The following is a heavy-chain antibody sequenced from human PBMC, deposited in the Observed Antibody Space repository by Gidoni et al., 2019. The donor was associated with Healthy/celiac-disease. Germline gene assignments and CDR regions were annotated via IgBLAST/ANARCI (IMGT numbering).Heavy chain of an antibody. CDR3: AREFLLHYFDY. V-gene: IGHV3-30-3*01. CDR2: ISYDGSNK. D-gene: IGHD2-15*01. J-gene: IGHJ4*02. Sequence: QVQLVESGGGVVQPGRSLRLSCAASGFTFSSYAMHWVRQAPGKGLEWVAVISYDGSNKYYADSVKGRFTISRDNSKNTLYLQMNSLRAEDTAVYYCAREFLLHYFDYWGQGTLVTVSS. CDR1: GFTFSSYA.